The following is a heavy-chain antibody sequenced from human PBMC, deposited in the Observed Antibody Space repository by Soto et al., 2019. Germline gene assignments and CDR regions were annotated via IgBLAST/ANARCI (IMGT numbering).Heavy chain of an antibody. V-gene: IGHV1-69*13. CDR2: IIPIFGTA. CDR3: AREEYCSGGSCSLNYYYGMDV. D-gene: IGHD2-15*01. J-gene: IGHJ6*02. CDR1: GGTFSSYA. Sequence: SVKVSCKASGGTFSSYAISWVRQAPGQGLEWMGGIIPIFGTANYAQKFQGRVTITADESTSTAYMELSSLRSEDTAVYYCAREEYCSGGSCSLNYYYGMDVWGQGTTVTVSS.